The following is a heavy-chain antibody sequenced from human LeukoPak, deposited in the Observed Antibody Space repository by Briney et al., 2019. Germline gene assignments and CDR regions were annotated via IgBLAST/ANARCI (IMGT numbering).Heavy chain of an antibody. J-gene: IGHJ4*02. Sequence: PGGSLRLSCAASGFTFSSYAMSWVRQAPGKGLEWVSAISGSGGSTYYADSMKGRFTISRDNSKNTLYLQMNSLRAEDTAVYYCAKMSAFFQYFDYWGQGTLVTVSS. CDR3: AKMSAFFQYFDY. CDR2: ISGSGGST. V-gene: IGHV3-23*01. CDR1: GFTFSSYA.